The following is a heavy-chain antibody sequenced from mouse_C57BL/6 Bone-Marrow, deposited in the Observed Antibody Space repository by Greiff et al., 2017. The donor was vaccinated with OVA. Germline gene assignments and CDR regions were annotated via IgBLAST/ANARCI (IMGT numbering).Heavy chain of an antibody. CDR1: GYTFTDYY. D-gene: IGHD1-1*01. CDR3: ARPPYYGSSYVKYFDY. J-gene: IGHJ2*01. Sequence: EVMLVESGPVLVKPGASVKMSCKASGYTFTDYYMNWVKQSHGKSLEWIGVINPYNGGTSYNQKFKGKATLTVDKSSSTAYMELNSLTSEDSAVYYCARPPYYGSSYVKYFDYWGQGTTLTVSS. V-gene: IGHV1-19*01. CDR2: INPYNGGT.